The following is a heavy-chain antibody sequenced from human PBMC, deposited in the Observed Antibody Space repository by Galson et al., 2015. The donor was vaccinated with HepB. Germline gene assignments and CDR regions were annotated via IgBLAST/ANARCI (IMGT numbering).Heavy chain of an antibody. D-gene: IGHD6-19*01. CDR2: ISYDGINK. CDR1: GFTFSSYA. J-gene: IGHJ4*02. V-gene: IGHV3-30*18. CDR3: AKGPHTSGWSGGPGDY. Sequence: SLRLSCAASGFTFSSYAMHWVRQAPGKGLEWVAVISYDGINKYYADSVKGRFSISRDNSRNTVYLQMDTLRADDTAVYFCAKGPHTSGWSGGPGDYWGQGTLVTVSS.